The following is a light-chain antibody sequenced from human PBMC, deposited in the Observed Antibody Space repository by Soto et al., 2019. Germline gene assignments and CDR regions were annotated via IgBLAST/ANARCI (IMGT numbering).Light chain of an antibody. CDR3: HVYRGYPWT. Sequence: IVLTQSPGTLSLSPGERATLSCRASQSISHKYLAWYQQEPGQAPRLLIHGVSIRATGIPDRFSGSGFGTDFTLTISRLGPVDFAVYYCHVYRGYPWTFDQGPDVEI. J-gene: IGKJ1*01. CDR1: QSISHKY. V-gene: IGKV3-20*01. CDR2: GVS.